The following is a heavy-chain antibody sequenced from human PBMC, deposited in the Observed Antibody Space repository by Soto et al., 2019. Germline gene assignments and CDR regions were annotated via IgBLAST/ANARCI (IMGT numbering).Heavy chain of an antibody. CDR1: GYIFINYY. V-gene: IGHV1-46*01. Sequence: QEQLVQSGAEVKEPGASVKVSCKASGYIFINYYIHWVRQAPGQGLEWMAIINPMGGSTNHAQEFQGRLTLTSDTSTSKVYMELSSLRFEHTALFYCARDLAAGDLWGLGNLVTVSS. CDR2: INPMGGST. D-gene: IGHD6-13*01. J-gene: IGHJ5*02. CDR3: ARDLAAGDL.